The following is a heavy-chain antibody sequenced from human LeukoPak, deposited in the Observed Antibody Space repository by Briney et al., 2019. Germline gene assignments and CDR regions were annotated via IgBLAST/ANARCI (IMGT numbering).Heavy chain of an antibody. D-gene: IGHD4-17*01. J-gene: IGHJ3*02. CDR3: ASTVLATDAFDI. CDR2: ISPSGGST. CDR1: GYTFSSYY. V-gene: IGHV1-46*01. Sequence: ASAKVSCKASGYTFSSYYMHGVRQAPRQGLEWMGIISPSGGSTSYAQKFQGRVTMTRDTSTSTVYMELSSLRSEDTAVYYCASTVLATDAFDIWGQGTMVTVSS.